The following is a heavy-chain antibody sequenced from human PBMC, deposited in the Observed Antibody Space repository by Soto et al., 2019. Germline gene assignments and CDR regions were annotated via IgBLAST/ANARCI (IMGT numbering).Heavy chain of an antibody. Sequence: PSETLSLTCSVSGGSMSSGAYYWNWIRQHPGKGLEWIAYIYYSGNTYYNPSLRSRITISVDTSKNQFSLKLASVTDADKAVYYCERYYSGYIDNWGQGILVTVSS. J-gene: IGHJ4*02. CDR3: ERYYSGYIDN. CDR1: GGSMSSGAYY. V-gene: IGHV4-31*03. CDR2: IYYSGNT. D-gene: IGHD3-22*01.